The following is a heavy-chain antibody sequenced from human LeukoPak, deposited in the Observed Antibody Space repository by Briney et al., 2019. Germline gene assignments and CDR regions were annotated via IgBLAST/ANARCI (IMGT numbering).Heavy chain of an antibody. V-gene: IGHV3-20*04. CDR2: INWNGGST. Sequence: GGSLRLSCAASGFTFDDYGMSWVRQAPGKGLEWVSGINWNGGSTGYADSVKGRFTISRDNSESTLYLQMNGLRAEDTAIYFCATGAYCDHWGQGTLVTVSS. CDR3: ATGAYCDH. J-gene: IGHJ4*02. CDR1: GFTFDDYG.